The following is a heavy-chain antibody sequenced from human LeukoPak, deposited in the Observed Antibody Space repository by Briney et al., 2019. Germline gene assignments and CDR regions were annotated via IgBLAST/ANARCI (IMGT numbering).Heavy chain of an antibody. D-gene: IGHD3-10*01. Sequence: GGSLRLSCAASGFTFNTYSMHWVRQTPGKGLEWVAVISSDENNKYYPDSVKGRFTISRDNSQNTLYLQMNSLRGEDTAVYYCARDGRATGSFDYWGQETLVTVSS. CDR1: GFTFNTYS. CDR3: ARDGRATGSFDY. CDR2: ISSDENNK. V-gene: IGHV3-30-3*01. J-gene: IGHJ4*02.